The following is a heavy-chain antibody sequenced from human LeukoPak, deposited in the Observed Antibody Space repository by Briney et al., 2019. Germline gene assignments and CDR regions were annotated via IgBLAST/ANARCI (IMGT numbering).Heavy chain of an antibody. D-gene: IGHD6-13*01. V-gene: IGHV3-53*01. Sequence: GGSLRLSCAASGFTVSSNYMSWVRQAPGKGLEWVSVIYSGGSTYYADSVKGRFTISRDSSKNTLYLQMNSLRAEDTAVYYCASLYSSSWSPLGYWGQGTLVTVSS. CDR3: ASLYSSSWSPLGY. J-gene: IGHJ4*02. CDR2: IYSGGST. CDR1: GFTVSSNY.